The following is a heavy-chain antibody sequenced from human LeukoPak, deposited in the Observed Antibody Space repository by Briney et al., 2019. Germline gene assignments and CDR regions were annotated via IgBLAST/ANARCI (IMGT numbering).Heavy chain of an antibody. J-gene: IGHJ4*02. CDR3: ARGGVYSNLDY. CDR1: GXSIINTNYY. CDR2: IYYPGST. D-gene: IGHD4-11*01. V-gene: IGHV4-39*07. Sequence: SETLSLTCTVSGXSIINTNYYWAWIRQPPGRGLEWMGGIYYPGSTYYKPSLKSRLTISIDTSNNQFFLKLTSVTAEDTAVYYCARGGVYSNLDYWGQGTLVTVSS.